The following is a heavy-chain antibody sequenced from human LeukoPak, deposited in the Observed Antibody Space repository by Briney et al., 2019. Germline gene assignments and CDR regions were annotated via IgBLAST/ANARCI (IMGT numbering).Heavy chain of an antibody. CDR2: ITNRGDDT. D-gene: IGHD2-15*01. V-gene: IGHV3-23*01. CDR3: AKGSAPSRPYHFDF. Sequence: PGGSLRLSCAASEFTFSRHAMSWLRQAPGRGLEWVAAITNRGDDTWYADSVKGRFTISRDNSRNTLFLQMNSLRAEDMAVYYCAKGSAPSRPYHFDFWGQGSLVTVSS. J-gene: IGHJ4*02. CDR1: EFTFSRHA.